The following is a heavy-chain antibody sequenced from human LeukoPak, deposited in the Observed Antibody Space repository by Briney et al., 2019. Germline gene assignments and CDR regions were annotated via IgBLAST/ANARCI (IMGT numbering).Heavy chain of an antibody. CDR2: IYYSGST. J-gene: IGHJ4*02. CDR3: ARLGMIQAYSTEDY. CDR1: GESISGFY. V-gene: IGHV4-59*08. D-gene: IGHD6-13*01. Sequence: SETLSLTCTVSGESISGFYWNWIRQPPGKGLEWLGYIYYSGSTNYNPSLKSRVTISIDSSKNQFSLKLSSVTAADTAVYYCARLGMIQAYSTEDYWGQGTLVTVSS.